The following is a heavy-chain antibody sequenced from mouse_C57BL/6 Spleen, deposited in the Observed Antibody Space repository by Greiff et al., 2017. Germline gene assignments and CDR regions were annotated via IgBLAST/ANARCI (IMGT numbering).Heavy chain of an antibody. CDR3: ARRAVVATDYAMDY. V-gene: IGHV1-69*01. CDR1: GYTFTSYW. D-gene: IGHD1-1*01. J-gene: IGHJ4*01. CDR2: IAPSDSYT. Sequence: QVQLQQPGAELVMPGASVKLSCKASGYTFTSYWMHWVKPRPGQGLEWIGEIAPSDSYTNYNQKFKGKSTLTVDKSSSTAYMQLSSLTSEDSAVDYCARRAVVATDYAMDYWGQGTSVTVSS.